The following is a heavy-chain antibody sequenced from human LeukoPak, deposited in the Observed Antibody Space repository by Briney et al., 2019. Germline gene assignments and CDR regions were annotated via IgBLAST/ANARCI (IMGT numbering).Heavy chain of an antibody. CDR1: GFTSSSYA. J-gene: IGHJ4*02. D-gene: IGHD6-6*01. V-gene: IGHV3-30-3*01. CDR3: ARFSSSSWDY. Sequence: PGGSLRLSCAASGFTSSSYAMHWVRQAPGKGLEWVAVISYDGSNKYYADSVKGRFTISRDNSKNTLYLQMNSLRAEDTAVYYCARFSSSSWDYWGQGTLVTVSS. CDR2: ISYDGSNK.